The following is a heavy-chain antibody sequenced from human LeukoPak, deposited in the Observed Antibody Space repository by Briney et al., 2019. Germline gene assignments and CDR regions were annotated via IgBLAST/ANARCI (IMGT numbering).Heavy chain of an antibody. CDR3: ASSHKGAAVEDY. CDR1: GYTFTGYY. CDR2: INPNSGGT. J-gene: IGHJ4*02. D-gene: IGHD6-13*01. V-gene: IGHV1-2*02. Sequence: ASVKVSCKASGYTFTGYYMHWVRQAPGQGLEWMGWINPNSGGTNYAQKFQGRVTMTRDTSISTAYMELSRLRSDDTAVYYYASSHKGAAVEDYWGQGTLVTVSS.